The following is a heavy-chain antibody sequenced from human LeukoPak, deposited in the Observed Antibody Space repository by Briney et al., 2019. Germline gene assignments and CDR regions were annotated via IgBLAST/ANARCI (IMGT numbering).Heavy chain of an antibody. CDR1: GYTFTSYD. CDR2: MNSNSGNT. D-gene: IGHD2-2*01. V-gene: IGHV1-8*01. J-gene: IGHJ6*03. Sequence: ASVKVSCKASGYTFTSYDLNWVRQATGQGLEWMGWMNSNSGNTGYATKFQGRVTMTRNTSISTAYMDLSSLRSEDTAVYYCARKGPANYYYYYMDVWGKGTSVTVSS. CDR3: ARKGPANYYYYYMDV.